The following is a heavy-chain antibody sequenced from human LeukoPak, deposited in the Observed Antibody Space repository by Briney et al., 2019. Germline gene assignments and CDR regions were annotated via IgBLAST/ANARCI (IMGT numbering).Heavy chain of an antibody. Sequence: GGSLRLSCAASGFTFNTYTMNWVRLVPGKGLEWVSLITGNGVSTYYADSVKGRFTISRDNSKNTLYLQMYSLRAEDTAVYYCAKGLHSSSWYSGSWGQGTLVTVSS. CDR2: ITGNGVST. D-gene: IGHD6-13*01. CDR3: AKGLHSSSWYSGS. J-gene: IGHJ4*02. CDR1: GFTFNTYT. V-gene: IGHV3-23*01.